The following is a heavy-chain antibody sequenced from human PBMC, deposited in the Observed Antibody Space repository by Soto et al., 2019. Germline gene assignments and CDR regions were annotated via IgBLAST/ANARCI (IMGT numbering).Heavy chain of an antibody. Sequence: SETLCLTWTVCGGSISSCDWSWIRQPPGKGLEWIGYIYYSGSTNYNPSLKSRVTISVDTSKNQFSLKLSSVTAADTAVYYCARAYGDYVFDYWGQGTLVTVSS. CDR2: IYYSGST. D-gene: IGHD4-17*01. CDR3: ARAYGDYVFDY. V-gene: IGHV4-59*01. CDR1: GGSISSCD. J-gene: IGHJ4*02.